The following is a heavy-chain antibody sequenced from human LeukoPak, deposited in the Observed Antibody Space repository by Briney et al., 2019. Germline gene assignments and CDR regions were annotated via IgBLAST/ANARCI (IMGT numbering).Heavy chain of an antibody. CDR3: ARDRQGSGSSLRPYYYYYMDV. CDR1: GGSFSGYY. J-gene: IGHJ6*03. D-gene: IGHD3-10*01. CDR2: INHSGST. Sequence: PSETLSLTCAVYGGSFSGYYWSWIRQPPGKGLEWIGEINHSGSTNYNPSLKSRVTMSVDTSKNQFSLKLSSVTAADTAVYYCARDRQGSGSSLRPYYYYYMDVWGKGTTVTISS. V-gene: IGHV4-34*01.